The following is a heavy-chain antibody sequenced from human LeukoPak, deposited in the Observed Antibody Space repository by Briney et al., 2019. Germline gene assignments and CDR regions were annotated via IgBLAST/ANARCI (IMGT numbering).Heavy chain of an antibody. J-gene: IGHJ4*02. CDR3: ARGGGSYQGYFDY. D-gene: IGHD1-26*01. CDR1: GFTVSSNY. Sequence: GGSLRLSCAASGFTVSSNYMSWVRQAPGKGLEWVSVIYSGGSTYYADSVKGRFTISRDNSKNTLYLQMNSLRAEDTAVYYCARGGGSYQGYFDYWGQGTLVTVS. CDR2: IYSGGST. V-gene: IGHV3-53*01.